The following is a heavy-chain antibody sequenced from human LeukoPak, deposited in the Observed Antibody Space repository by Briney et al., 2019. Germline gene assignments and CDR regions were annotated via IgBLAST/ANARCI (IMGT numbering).Heavy chain of an antibody. Sequence: ASVKVSCKASGYTFTSYYMHWVRQAPGQRLEWMGWINAGNGNTKYSQKFQGRVTITRDTSASTAYMELSSLRSEDTAVYYCARRYLWGWSCYPFGYWGQGTLVTVSS. V-gene: IGHV1-3*01. J-gene: IGHJ4*02. D-gene: IGHD2-15*01. CDR2: INAGNGNT. CDR1: GYTFTSYY. CDR3: ARRYLWGWSCYPFGY.